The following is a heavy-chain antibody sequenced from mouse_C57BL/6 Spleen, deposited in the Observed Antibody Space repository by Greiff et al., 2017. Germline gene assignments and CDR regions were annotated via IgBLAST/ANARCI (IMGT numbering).Heavy chain of an antibody. CDR1: GYTFTSYW. D-gene: IGHD2-3*01. Sequence: VQLQQPGAELVRPGSSVKLSCKASGYTFTSYWMHWVKQRPIQGLEWIGNIDPSDSETHSNQKFKDKATLTVDKSSSTAYMQLSSLTSEDSAVYYYARTVPHDGYFAYWGQGTLVTVSA. CDR3: ARTVPHDGYFAY. J-gene: IGHJ3*01. V-gene: IGHV1-52*01. CDR2: IDPSDSET.